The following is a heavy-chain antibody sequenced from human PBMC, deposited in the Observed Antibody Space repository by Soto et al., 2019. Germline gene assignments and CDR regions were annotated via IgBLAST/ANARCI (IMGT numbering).Heavy chain of an antibody. Sequence: ASVKVSCKASGYTFTSYAMHWVRQAPGQRLEWMGWINAGNGNTKYSQKFQGRVTITRDTSASTAYMELSSLRSEDTAVYYCARSWAYSSSWACQYGMDVWGQGTTVTVSS. CDR1: GYTFTSYA. CDR2: INAGNGNT. D-gene: IGHD6-13*01. V-gene: IGHV1-3*01. J-gene: IGHJ6*02. CDR3: ARSWAYSSSWACQYGMDV.